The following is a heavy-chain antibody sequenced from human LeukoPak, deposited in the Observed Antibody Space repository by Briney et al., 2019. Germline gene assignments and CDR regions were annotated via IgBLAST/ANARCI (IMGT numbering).Heavy chain of an antibody. D-gene: IGHD3-22*01. CDR1: GGSISSGGYY. V-gene: IGHV4-31*03. Sequence: SETLSLTCTVSGGSISSGGYYWSWIRQHPGKGLEWIGYIYYSGSTYYNPSLKSRVTISVDTSKNQFSLRLSSVTAADTAVYYCASYYYDSSGYVYLDYWGQGTLVTVSS. CDR2: IYYSGST. CDR3: ASYYYDSSGYVYLDY. J-gene: IGHJ4*02.